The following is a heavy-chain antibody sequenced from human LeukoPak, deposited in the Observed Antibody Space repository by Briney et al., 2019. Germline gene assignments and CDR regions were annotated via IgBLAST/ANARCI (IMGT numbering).Heavy chain of an antibody. CDR3: AGSYGDPAYYYGMDV. J-gene: IGHJ6*02. D-gene: IGHD4-17*01. CDR2: ITTSDGNT. Sequence: GGSLRLSCAASGFTFSSYTMSWVRQAPGKGLEWVSTITTSDGNTYYADSVKGRFTISRDNSKNTLYLQMKSLRAEDTAVYYCAGSYGDPAYYYGMDVWGQGTTVTVSS. V-gene: IGHV3-23*01. CDR1: GFTFSSYT.